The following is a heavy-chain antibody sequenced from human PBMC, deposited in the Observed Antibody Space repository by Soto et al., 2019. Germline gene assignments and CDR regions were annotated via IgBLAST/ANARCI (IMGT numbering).Heavy chain of an antibody. CDR3: ASDRIAARPGYYYGMDV. CDR1: GGSVSSASYY. Sequence: PSESLSLTCTVSGGSVSSASYYWSWIRQPPGKGLEWIGYIYYSGSTNYNPSLKSRVTISVDTSKNQFSLKLSSVTAADTAVYYCASDRIAARPGYYYGMDVWGQGTTVTVSS. J-gene: IGHJ6*02. V-gene: IGHV4-61*01. CDR2: IYYSGST. D-gene: IGHD6-6*01.